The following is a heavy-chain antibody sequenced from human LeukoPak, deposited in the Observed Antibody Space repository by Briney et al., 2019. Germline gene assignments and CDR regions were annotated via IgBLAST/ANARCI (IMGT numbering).Heavy chain of an antibody. CDR3: ARVTLGTYYFDY. CDR1: GFTFSDYY. D-gene: IGHD3-16*01. CDR2: ISSSGDTI. J-gene: IGHJ4*02. V-gene: IGHV3-11*04. Sequence: GGSLRLSCAASGFTFSDYYMRWIRQAPGKGLERVSYISSSGDTIYYADFVKGRFTISRDNAKNSLYLQMNSLRAEDTAVYYCARVTLGTYYFDYWGQGTLVTVSS.